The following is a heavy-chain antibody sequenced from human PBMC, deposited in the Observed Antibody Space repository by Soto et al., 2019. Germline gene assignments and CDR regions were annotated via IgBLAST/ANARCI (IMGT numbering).Heavy chain of an antibody. V-gene: IGHV4-4*02. CDR3: ASAPRGNVYSNYGCYYYYGMHV. D-gene: IGHD4-4*01. CDR1: GGSISSSNW. CDR2: IYHSGST. J-gene: IGHJ6*02. Sequence: SETLSLTCAVSGGSISSSNWWCGVRQPPGKGLEWIGEIYHSGSTNYNPSLKSRVTISVDKSKNQFSLKLSSVTAADTAVYYCASAPRGNVYSNYGCYYYYGMHVWGQGTTIT.